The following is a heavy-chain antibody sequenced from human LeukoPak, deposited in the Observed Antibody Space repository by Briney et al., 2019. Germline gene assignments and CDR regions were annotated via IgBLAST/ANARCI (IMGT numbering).Heavy chain of an antibody. CDR2: IYYSGST. J-gene: IGHJ4*02. Sequence: GLEWIGSIYYSGSTYYNPSLKSRVTISVDTSKNQFSLKLSSVTAADTAVYYCARSSYYFDYWGQGTLVTVSS. CDR3: ARSSYYFDY. V-gene: IGHV4-39*07.